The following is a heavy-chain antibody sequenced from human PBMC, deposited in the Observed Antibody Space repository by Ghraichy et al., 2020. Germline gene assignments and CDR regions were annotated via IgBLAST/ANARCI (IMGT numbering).Heavy chain of an antibody. Sequence: ETLSLTCAVYGGSFSGYYWSWIRQPPGKGLEWIGEINHSGSTNYNPSLKSRVTISVDTSKNQFSLKLSSVTAADTAVYYCARQWYSGSYLDYWGQGTLVTVSS. CDR1: GGSFSGYY. CDR3: ARQWYSGSYLDY. V-gene: IGHV4-34*01. J-gene: IGHJ4*02. D-gene: IGHD1-26*01. CDR2: INHSGST.